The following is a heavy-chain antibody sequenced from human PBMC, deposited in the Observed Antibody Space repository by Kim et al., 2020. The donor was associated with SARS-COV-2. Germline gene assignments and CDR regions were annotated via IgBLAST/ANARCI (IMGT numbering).Heavy chain of an antibody. D-gene: IGHD3-9*01. Sequence: GDSGKGRFTISRDNSKNTLSLQMSRLGAEDTAVYYCAKDQAHYDILTGLDYWGQGTLVAVSS. J-gene: IGHJ4*02. V-gene: IGHV3-30*02. CDR3: AKDQAHYDILTGLDY.